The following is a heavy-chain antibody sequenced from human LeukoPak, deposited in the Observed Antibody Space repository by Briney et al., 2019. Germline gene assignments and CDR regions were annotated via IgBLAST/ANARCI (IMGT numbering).Heavy chain of an antibody. V-gene: IGHV4-39*01. CDR2: IYYSGST. D-gene: IGHD3-10*01. Sequence: SETLSLTCTVSGGPISSSSYYWGWIRQPPGKGLEWIGSIYYSGSTYYNPSLKSRVTISVDTSKNQFSLKLSSVTAADTAVYYCARLRSWFGESLGWFDPWGQGTLVTVSS. CDR1: GGPISSSSYY. J-gene: IGHJ5*02. CDR3: ARLRSWFGESLGWFDP.